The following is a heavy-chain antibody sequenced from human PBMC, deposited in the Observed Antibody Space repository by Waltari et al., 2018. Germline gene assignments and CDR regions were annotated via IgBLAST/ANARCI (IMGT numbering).Heavy chain of an antibody. V-gene: IGHV1-24*01. CDR2: FDPEDGET. Sequence: QVQLVQSGAEVKKPGASVKVSCKVSGYTLTELSMHWVRQAPGKGLEWMGGFDPEDGETIYAQKFQGRVTMTEDTSTDTAYMELSSLRSEDTAVYYCATEGELSYYDSSGFPYYFDYWGQGTLVTVSS. D-gene: IGHD3-22*01. CDR3: ATEGELSYYDSSGFPYYFDY. CDR1: GYTLTELS. J-gene: IGHJ4*02.